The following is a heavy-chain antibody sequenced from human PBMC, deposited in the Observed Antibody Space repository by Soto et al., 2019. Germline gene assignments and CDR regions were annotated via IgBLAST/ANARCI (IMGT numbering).Heavy chain of an antibody. V-gene: IGHV5-10-1*01. D-gene: IGHD5-18*01. CDR1: GYTFTNHW. CDR2: IDPSDSRT. Sequence: GESLKISCNCSGYTFTNHWISWVRQKPGQGLEWMGRIDPSDSRTKYNPSFEGHVTISVDKSIGATFLQWSSLEASDTAVYYCARRHGYSYDFDYWGQGTLATVSS. CDR3: ARRHGYSYDFDY. J-gene: IGHJ4*02.